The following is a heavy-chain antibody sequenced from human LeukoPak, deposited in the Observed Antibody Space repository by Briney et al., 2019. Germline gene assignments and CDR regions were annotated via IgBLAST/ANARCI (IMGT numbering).Heavy chain of an antibody. CDR2: MYYSGST. CDR1: GGSFSSSSHY. J-gene: IGHJ3*02. V-gene: IGHV4-39*01. CDR3: ARHFDRDGYKSNAFDI. Sequence: SETLSLTCTVSGGSFSSSSHYWGWVRQPPGKGLEWIGSMYYSGSTYYNASLRSRVTISVDTSRDQFSLKLSSVTAGDTAVYYCARHFDRDGYKSNAFDIWGQGTMVTVSS. D-gene: IGHD5-24*01.